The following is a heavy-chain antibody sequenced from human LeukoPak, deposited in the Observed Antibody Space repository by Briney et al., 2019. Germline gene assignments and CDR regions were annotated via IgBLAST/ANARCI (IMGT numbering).Heavy chain of an antibody. CDR3: ARDIDPGYSYGYWDY. D-gene: IGHD5-18*01. CDR1: GFTFSSYG. CDR2: MWYDGSSQ. J-gene: IGHJ4*02. V-gene: IGHV3-33*01. Sequence: GGSLRLSCAASGFTFSSYGMHWVRQAPGKGLEWVAVMWYDGSSQYYADSVKGRFTISRDSSKNTLYLQMNSLRAEDAALYYCARDIDPGYSYGYWDYWGQGSLVTVSS.